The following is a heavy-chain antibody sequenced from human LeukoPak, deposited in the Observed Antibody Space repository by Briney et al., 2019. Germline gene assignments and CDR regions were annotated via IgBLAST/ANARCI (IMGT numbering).Heavy chain of an antibody. Sequence: SETLSLTCTVSGGSISSYYWSWIRQPPGKGLEWIGYIYYSGSTNYNPSLKSRVTISVDTSKNQFSLKLSSVTAADTAVYYCARAPPRFAAAAGLRGAFDIWGQGTMVTVSS. CDR1: GGSISSYY. CDR3: ARAPPRFAAAAGLRGAFDI. J-gene: IGHJ3*02. V-gene: IGHV4-59*12. D-gene: IGHD6-13*01. CDR2: IYYSGST.